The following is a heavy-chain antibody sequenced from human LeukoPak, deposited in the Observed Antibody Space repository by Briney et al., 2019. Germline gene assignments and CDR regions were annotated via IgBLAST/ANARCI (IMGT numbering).Heavy chain of an antibody. J-gene: IGHJ5*02. Sequence: SQTLSLTCTVSGGSISSGDYYWSWIRQPPGKGLEWIGYIYYSGSTYYNPSLESRVTISVDTSKNQFSLKLSSVTAADTAVYYCARDQNYDTTGGFDPWGQGTLVTVSS. CDR3: ARDQNYDTTGGFDP. CDR2: IYYSGST. D-gene: IGHD3-9*01. V-gene: IGHV4-30-4*08. CDR1: GGSISSGDYY.